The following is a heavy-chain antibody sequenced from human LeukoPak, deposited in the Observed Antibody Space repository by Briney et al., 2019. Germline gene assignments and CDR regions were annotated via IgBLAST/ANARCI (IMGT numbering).Heavy chain of an antibody. CDR1: GFTFSSYS. Sequence: GGSLRLSCAASGFTFSSYSMNWVRQAPGKGLEWVSSISSSGSYIYYADSVKGRFTISRDNAKNSLYLQMNSLRAEDTAVYYCARGGYSYGGHRYWGQGTLVTVSS. D-gene: IGHD5-18*01. J-gene: IGHJ4*02. V-gene: IGHV3-21*01. CDR2: ISSSGSYI. CDR3: ARGGYSYGGHRY.